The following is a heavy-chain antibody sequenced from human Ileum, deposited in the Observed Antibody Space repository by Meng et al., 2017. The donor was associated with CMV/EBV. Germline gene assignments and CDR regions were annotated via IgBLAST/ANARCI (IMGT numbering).Heavy chain of an antibody. D-gene: IGHD6-13*01. J-gene: IGHJ4*02. V-gene: IGHV2-5*02. CDR3: VHRLIGSNWYPGGTWNVGYCDH. CDR2: IYWDDDK. Sequence: QVTLRESGPTLVKPTQTLTLTCTFSGFSPRTSGVGVGWIRQSPGQALEWLGIIYWDDDKRYNPSLKSRLSLTKDTSKNQVVLTISNTDSVDAGTYFCVHRLIGSNWYPGGTWNVGYCDHWGQGTLVTVSS. CDR1: GFSPRTSGVG.